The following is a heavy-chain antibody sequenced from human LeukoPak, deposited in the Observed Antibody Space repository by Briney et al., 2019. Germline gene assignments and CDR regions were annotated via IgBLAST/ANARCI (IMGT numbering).Heavy chain of an antibody. J-gene: IGHJ4*02. Sequence: RPGGSLRLSCAASGFTFDDYAMHWVRQAPGKGLEWVSGISWNSGSIGYADSVKGRFTISRDNAKNSLYLQMNSLRAEDTALYYCAKEVPTYSSGWHRPLDYWGQGTLVTVSS. V-gene: IGHV3-9*01. CDR3: AKEVPTYSSGWHRPLDY. D-gene: IGHD6-19*01. CDR1: GFTFDDYA. CDR2: ISWNSGSI.